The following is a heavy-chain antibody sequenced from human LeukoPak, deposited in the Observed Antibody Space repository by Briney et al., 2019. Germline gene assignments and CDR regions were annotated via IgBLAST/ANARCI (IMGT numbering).Heavy chain of an antibody. Sequence: GASVKVSCRASGYTFTSFAMNWGGQATGQCLELMGRINTNTGNPTYAQGFTGRFVFSLDTSFITAYLQISSLKAEDTAVYYCARADAVVRYFDWLLTDFDYWGQGTLVTVSS. CDR1: GYTFTSFA. D-gene: IGHD3-9*01. J-gene: IGHJ4*02. CDR3: ARADAVVRYFDWLLTDFDY. CDR2: INTNTGNP. V-gene: IGHV7-4-1*02.